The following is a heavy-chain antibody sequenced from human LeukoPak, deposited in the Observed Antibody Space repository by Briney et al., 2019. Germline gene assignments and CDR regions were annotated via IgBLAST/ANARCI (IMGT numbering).Heavy chain of an antibody. CDR3: ARSPGIAAAIDY. V-gene: IGHV3-48*03. J-gene: IGHJ4*02. Sequence: GGPLTLSCAASGFTLSSYEVLWVRHAPGKGRECVSYISSSGSTIYYAASVKGRFTISADNAKNSMYLQMNSLRAADTAVYYCARSPGIAAAIDYWGQGTLVTVSS. CDR1: GFTLSSYE. D-gene: IGHD6-13*01. CDR2: ISSSGSTI.